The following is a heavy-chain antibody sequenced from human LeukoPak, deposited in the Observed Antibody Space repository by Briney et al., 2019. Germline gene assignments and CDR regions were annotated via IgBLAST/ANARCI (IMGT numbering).Heavy chain of an antibody. V-gene: IGHV4-4*02. D-gene: IGHD3-10*01. CDR2: IYRSGST. CDR1: GGSISSSNW. CDR3: ARDYYGSGGTFDY. J-gene: IGHJ4*02. Sequence: SGTLSLTCAVSGGSISSSNWWSWVRQPPGKGLEWIGEIYRSGSTNYNPSLKSRVTISVDKSKNQFSLKLSSVTAADTAVYYCARDYYGSGGTFDYWGQGTLVTVSS.